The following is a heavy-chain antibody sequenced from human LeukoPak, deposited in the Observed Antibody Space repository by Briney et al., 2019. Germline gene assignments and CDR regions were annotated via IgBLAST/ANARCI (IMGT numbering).Heavy chain of an antibody. Sequence: PGGSLRLSCAASGFTFSSYGMHWVRQAPGKGLEWVAVIWCDGSKKYYADSVKGRFTISRDNSKNTLYLQMNSLRAEDTAVYYCSRDGWCGVCYLADYWGEGTRDTVS. CDR1: GFTFSSYG. V-gene: IGHV3-33*01. J-gene: IGHJ4*02. CDR2: IWCDGSKK. D-gene: IGHD2-8*02. CDR3: SRDGWCGVCYLADY.